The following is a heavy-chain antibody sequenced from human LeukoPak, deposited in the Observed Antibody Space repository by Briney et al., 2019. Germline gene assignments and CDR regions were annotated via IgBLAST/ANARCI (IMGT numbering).Heavy chain of an antibody. CDR1: GFTFSNAW. V-gene: IGHV4-59*01. CDR2: IYYSGST. D-gene: IGHD1-14*01. J-gene: IGHJ6*02. Sequence: PGGSLRLSCAASGFTFSNAWMSWIRQPPGKGLEWIGYIYYSGSTNYNPSLKSRVTISVDTSKNQFSLKLSSVTAADTAVYYCAREPGDYYYGMDVWGQGTTVTVSS. CDR3: AREPGDYYYGMDV.